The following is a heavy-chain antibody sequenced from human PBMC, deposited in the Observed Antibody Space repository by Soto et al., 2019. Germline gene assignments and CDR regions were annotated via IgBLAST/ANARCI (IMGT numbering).Heavy chain of an antibody. V-gene: IGHV3-30-3*01. J-gene: IGHJ6*02. CDR3: ARGGDSSGYYYLSSYGMDV. D-gene: IGHD3-22*01. CDR1: GFTFSSYA. CDR2: ISYDGSNK. Sequence: GGSLRLSCAASGFTFSSYAMHWVRQAPGKGLEWVAVISYDGSNKYYADSVKGRFTISRDNSKNTLYLQMNSLRAEDTAVYYCARGGDSSGYYYLSSYGMDVWGQGTTVTVSS.